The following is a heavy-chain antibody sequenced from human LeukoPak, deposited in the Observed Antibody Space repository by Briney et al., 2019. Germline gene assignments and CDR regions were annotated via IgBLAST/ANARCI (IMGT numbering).Heavy chain of an antibody. D-gene: IGHD2-2*01. V-gene: IGHV1-2*04. CDR1: GYTFTSYY. CDR3: ARGPSLGYCSSTSCPYYYYYYGMDV. J-gene: IGHJ6*02. CDR2: INPNSGGT. Sequence: ASVKVSCKASGYTFTSYYMHWVRQAPGQGLEWMGWINPNSGGTNYAQKFQGWVTMTRDTSISTAYMELSRLRSDDTAVYYCARGPSLGYCSSTSCPYYYYYYGMDVWGQGTTVTVSS.